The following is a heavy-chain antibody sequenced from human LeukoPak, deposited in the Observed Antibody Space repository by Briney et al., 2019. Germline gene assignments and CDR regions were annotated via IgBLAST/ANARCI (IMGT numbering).Heavy chain of an antibody. CDR1: GGTFSSYA. V-gene: IGHV1-69*13. J-gene: IGHJ4*02. D-gene: IGHD3-16*02. CDR3: ARGPYYDYVWGSYRPFDY. Sequence: ASVKVSCKASGGTFSSYAISWVRQAPGQGLEWMGGIIPIFGTANYAQKFQGRVTTTADESTSTAYMELSSLRSEDTAVYYCARGPYYDYVWGSYRPFDYWGQGTLVTVSS. CDR2: IIPIFGTA.